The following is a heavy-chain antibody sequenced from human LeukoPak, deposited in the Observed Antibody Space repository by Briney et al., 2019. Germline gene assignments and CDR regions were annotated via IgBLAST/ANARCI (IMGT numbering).Heavy chain of an antibody. Sequence: NPSETLSLTCTVSGGSISSYYWSWIRQPPGKGLEWIGYIYYSGSTNYNPSLKSRVTISVDTSKNQFSLKLSSVTAADTAVYYCARAPPGRDRWYSSGWTDAFDIWGQGTMVTVSS. D-gene: IGHD6-19*01. J-gene: IGHJ3*02. CDR2: IYYSGST. CDR3: ARAPPGRDRWYSSGWTDAFDI. V-gene: IGHV4-59*01. CDR1: GGSISSYY.